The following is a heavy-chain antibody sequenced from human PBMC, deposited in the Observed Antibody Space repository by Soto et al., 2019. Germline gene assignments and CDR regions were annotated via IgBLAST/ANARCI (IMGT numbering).Heavy chain of an antibody. CDR2: SSYDGRET. D-gene: IGHD3-10*01. V-gene: IGHV3-30*03. Sequence: PGGSLRLSCAASDFDFSSYGIHWVRQAPGKGLEWVAASSYDGRETFYADSAKGRFTVSKEMSKNTAFLQMNALRHEDTAVYFCARDSGWPILNFDNWGQGAPLTVSS. CDR1: DFDFSSYG. CDR3: ARDSGWPILNFDN. J-gene: IGHJ4*02.